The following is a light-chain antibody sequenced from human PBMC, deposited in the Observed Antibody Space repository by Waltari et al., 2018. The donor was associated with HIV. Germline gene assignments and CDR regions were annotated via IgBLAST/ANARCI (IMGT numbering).Light chain of an antibody. J-gene: IGLJ2*01. CDR2: EVS. Sequence: QSALTQPASVSGSPGQSITISCTGTSSDVGGYNLVPWYQLPPGKAPKLMMYEVSKRPSGVSNRFAGSKSGNTASLTISGLQAEDEADYYCFAYAGSTTYVIFGGGTKLTVL. CDR3: FAYAGSTTYVI. CDR1: SSDVGGYNL. V-gene: IGLV2-23*02.